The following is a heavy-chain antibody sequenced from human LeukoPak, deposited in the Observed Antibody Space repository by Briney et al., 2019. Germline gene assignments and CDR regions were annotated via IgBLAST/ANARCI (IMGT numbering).Heavy chain of an antibody. CDR3: ARTYCSPTSCLPIAFDL. V-gene: IGHV3-74*03. D-gene: IGHD2-2*01. CDR1: GFTFYNYW. Sequence: GGSLTLSCAASGFTFYNYWMHWVRQARGKGGEGMSRINNAGSRATYADALKGGFTISRDNEKKTLHVQMDGLRADDTAIYYCARTYCSPTSCLPIAFDLWGERTMVTVSS. CDR2: INNAGSRA. J-gene: IGHJ3*01.